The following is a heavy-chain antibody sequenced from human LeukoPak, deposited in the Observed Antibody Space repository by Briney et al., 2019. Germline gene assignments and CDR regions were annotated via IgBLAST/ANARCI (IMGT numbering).Heavy chain of an antibody. V-gene: IGHV4-59*01. CDR1: GGSISDYY. D-gene: IGHD3-10*01. J-gene: IGHJ6*03. Sequence: SETLSLTCTVSGGSISDYYWTWIRQPPGKGLEWIGHIYYSGSTNYNPSLKSRVTISVDTSKNQFSLKLSSVTAADTAVYYCAREGTYGSGSYTNYMDVWGKGTTVTVSS. CDR2: IYYSGST. CDR3: AREGTYGSGSYTNYMDV.